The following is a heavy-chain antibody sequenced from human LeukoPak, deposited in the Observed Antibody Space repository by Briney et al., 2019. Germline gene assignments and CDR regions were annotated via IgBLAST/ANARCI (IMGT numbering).Heavy chain of an antibody. CDR3: ARSGIKMVRGVIIKSPYHMDV. V-gene: IGHV3-30*04. D-gene: IGHD3-10*01. CDR2: ISYDGSSK. Sequence: GRSLRPSCAASGFTFSTYAMHWVHQAPGKGLRWVAVISYDGSSKYYADSVKGRFTISRDNSKNTLYLQMNSLRAEDTAVYYCARSGIKMVRGVIIKSPYHMDVWGKGTTVTVSS. CDR1: GFTFSTYA. J-gene: IGHJ6*03.